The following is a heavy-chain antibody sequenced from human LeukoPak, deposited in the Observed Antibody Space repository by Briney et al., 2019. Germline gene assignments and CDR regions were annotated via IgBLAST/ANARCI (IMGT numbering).Heavy chain of an antibody. CDR2: INHSGST. CDR3: ARPKWGVIMY. Sequence: SETLSLTCAVYGGSFSGYYWSWIRQPPGKGLEWIGEINHSGSTNYNPSLKSRVTISVDTSKNQFSLKLSSVTAADTAVYYCARPKWGVIMYWSQGTLVTVSS. D-gene: IGHD3-10*01. J-gene: IGHJ4*02. V-gene: IGHV4-34*01. CDR1: GGSFSGYY.